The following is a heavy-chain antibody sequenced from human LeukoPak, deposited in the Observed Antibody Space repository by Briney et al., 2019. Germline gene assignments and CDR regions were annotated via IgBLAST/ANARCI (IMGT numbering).Heavy chain of an antibody. V-gene: IGHV3-21*01. J-gene: IGHJ6*04. CDR3: AKSTGYSYGYHV. Sequence: PGGSLRLSCAASGFTFSSYSMNWVRQAPGKGLEWVSSISRSSNYKYYADSVKGRFTISRDNAKNSLYQQMNSLRAEDTAVYYCAKSTGYSYGYHVWGKGTTVTISS. CDR2: ISRSSNYK. CDR1: GFTFSSYS. D-gene: IGHD5-18*01.